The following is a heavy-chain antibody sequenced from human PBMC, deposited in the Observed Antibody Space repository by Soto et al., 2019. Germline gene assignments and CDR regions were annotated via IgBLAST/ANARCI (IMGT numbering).Heavy chain of an antibody. D-gene: IGHD3-10*01. J-gene: IGHJ6*02. CDR1: GGSFSGYY. CDR3: ARGGTMVRGVIMGFRAHYYYGMDV. Sequence: SETLSLTCAVYGGSFSGYYWSWIRQPPGKGLEWIGEINHSGSTNYNPSLKSRVTISVDTSENQFSLKLSSVTAADTAVYYCARGGTMVRGVIMGFRAHYYYGMDVWGQGTTVTVSS. V-gene: IGHV4-34*01. CDR2: INHSGST.